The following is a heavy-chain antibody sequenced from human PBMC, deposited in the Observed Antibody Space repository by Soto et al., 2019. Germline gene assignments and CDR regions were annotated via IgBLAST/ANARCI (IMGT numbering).Heavy chain of an antibody. J-gene: IGHJ3*02. CDR1: GYTFTSYY. CDR2: INPSGGST. CDR3: ASPMGYDILTGYTQDGAFDI. Sequence: ASVKVSFKASGYTFTSYYMHWVRQAPGQGLEWMGIINPSGGSTSYAQKFQGRVTMTRDTSTSTVYMELSSLRSEDTAVYYCASPMGYDILTGYTQDGAFDIWGQGTMVTVSS. V-gene: IGHV1-46*01. D-gene: IGHD3-9*01.